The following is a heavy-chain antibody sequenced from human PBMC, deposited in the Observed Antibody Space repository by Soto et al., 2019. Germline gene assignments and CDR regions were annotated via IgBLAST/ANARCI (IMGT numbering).Heavy chain of an antibody. CDR3: ARGNYYGSGSYYNENWFDP. V-gene: IGHV1-8*01. CDR1: GYTFTSYD. Sequence: ASVKVSCKASGYTFTSYDINWVRQATGQGLEWMGWMNPNSGNTGYAQKFQGRVTMTRNTSISTAYMGLSSLRSEDTAVYYCARGNYYGSGSYYNENWFDPWGQGTLVTVSS. CDR2: MNPNSGNT. D-gene: IGHD3-10*01. J-gene: IGHJ5*02.